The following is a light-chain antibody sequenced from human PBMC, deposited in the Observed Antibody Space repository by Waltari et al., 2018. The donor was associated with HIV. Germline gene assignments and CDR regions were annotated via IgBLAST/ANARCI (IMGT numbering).Light chain of an antibody. CDR2: EVS. J-gene: IGLJ3*02. Sequence: QSALTQPASVSGSPGQSITISCTGTSSDVGGYNHVPWYQQHPGKAPKLMIFEVSNRPSGVSNRFSGSKSVNTASLTISGLQAEDEADYYCSSYTTRSTPDPNWVFGGGTKLTVL. CDR3: SSYTTRSTPDPNWV. V-gene: IGLV2-14*01. CDR1: SSDVGGYNH.